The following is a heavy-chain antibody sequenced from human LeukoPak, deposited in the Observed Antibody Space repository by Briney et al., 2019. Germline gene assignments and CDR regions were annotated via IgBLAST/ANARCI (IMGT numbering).Heavy chain of an antibody. J-gene: IGHJ3*02. D-gene: IGHD3-22*01. CDR2: IYYSGST. CDR1: GGSISSGGYY. V-gene: IGHV4-31*03. Sequence: SQTLSLTCTVSGGSISSGGYYWSWIRQHPGKGLEWIGYIYYSGSTYYNPSLKSRVTISVDTSKNQFSLKLSSVTAADTAVYYCARHRHAYYYDSSGHDAFDIWGQGTMVTVSS. CDR3: ARHRHAYYYDSSGHDAFDI.